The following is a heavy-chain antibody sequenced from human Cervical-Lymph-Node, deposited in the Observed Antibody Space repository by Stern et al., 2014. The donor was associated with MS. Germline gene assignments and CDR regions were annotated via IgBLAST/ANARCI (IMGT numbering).Heavy chain of an antibody. Sequence: VQLVESGAEVKKPGSTVKVSCKASGGTFSSYAISWVRQAPGQGLEWMGGIIPIFGTANYAQKFQGRVTITADESTSTAYMELSSLRSEDTAVYYCARDHHYSNYAYWYFDLWGRGTLVTVSS. CDR2: IIPIFGTA. CDR1: GGTFSSYA. CDR3: ARDHHYSNYAYWYFDL. D-gene: IGHD4-11*01. J-gene: IGHJ2*01. V-gene: IGHV1-69*01.